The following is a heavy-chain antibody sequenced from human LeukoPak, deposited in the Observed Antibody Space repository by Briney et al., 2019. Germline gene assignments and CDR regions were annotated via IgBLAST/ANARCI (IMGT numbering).Heavy chain of an antibody. CDR2: ISAYNGNT. D-gene: IGHD3-22*01. CDR3: ARYFTYYYYYDSSGTQWGNWFDP. V-gene: IGHV1-18*01. J-gene: IGHJ5*02. CDR1: GYTFTSYG. Sequence: ASVKVSCKASGYTFTSYGISWVRQAPGQGLEWMGWISAYNGNTNYAQKLQGRVTVTTDTSTSTAYMELRSLRSDDTAVYYCARYFTYYYYYDSSGTQWGNWFDPWGQGTLVTVSS.